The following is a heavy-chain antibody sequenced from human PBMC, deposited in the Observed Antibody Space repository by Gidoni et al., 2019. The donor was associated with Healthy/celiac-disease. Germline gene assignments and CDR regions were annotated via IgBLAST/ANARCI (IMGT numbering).Heavy chain of an antibody. D-gene: IGHD3-22*01. J-gene: IGHJ6*02. Sequence: QVQLQESGPGLVKPSETLSLTCTVSGGPISSYYWSWIRQPPGKGLEWIGYIYYSGSTNYNPSLKSRVTISVDTSKNQFSLKLSSVTAADTAVYYCARLAVSGYSHYYYYGMDVWGQGTTVTVSS. CDR3: ARLAVSGYSHYYYYGMDV. CDR1: GGPISSYY. CDR2: IYYSGST. V-gene: IGHV4-59*08.